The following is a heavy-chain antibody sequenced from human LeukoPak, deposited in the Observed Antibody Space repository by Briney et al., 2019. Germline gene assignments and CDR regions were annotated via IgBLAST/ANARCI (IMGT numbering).Heavy chain of an antibody. V-gene: IGHV1-24*01. CDR1: GYTLTELS. J-gene: IGHJ4*02. CDR2: FDPEDGET. D-gene: IGHD5-12*01. CDR3: ATRTYSGYDWEFDY. Sequence: ASVKVSCKVSGYTLTELSMHWVRQVPGKGLEWMGGFDPEDGETIYAQKFQGRVTMTEDTSTDTAYMELSSLRSEDTAVYYCATRTYSGYDWEFDYWGQGTLVTVSS.